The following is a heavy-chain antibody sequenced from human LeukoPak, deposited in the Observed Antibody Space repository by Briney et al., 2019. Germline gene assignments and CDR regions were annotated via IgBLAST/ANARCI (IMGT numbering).Heavy chain of an antibody. V-gene: IGHV1-8*03. CDR1: GGTFSSYA. J-gene: IGHJ3*02. CDR2: MNPNSGNT. Sequence: ASVKVSCKASGGTFSSYAISWVRQAPGQGLEWMGWMNPNSGNTGYAQKFQGRVTITRNTSISTAYMELSSLRSEDTAVYYCARVDDAFDIWGQGTMVTVSS. CDR3: ARVDDAFDI.